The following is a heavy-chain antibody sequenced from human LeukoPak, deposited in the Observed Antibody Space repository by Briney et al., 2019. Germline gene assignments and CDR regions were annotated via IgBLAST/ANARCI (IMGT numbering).Heavy chain of an antibody. Sequence: SETLSLTCAVYGGSFSGYYWSWIRQPPGKGLEWIGEINHGGSTNYNPSLKSRVTISVDTSKNQFSLKLSSVTAADTAVYYCARSLRYYGILTGYYTYYFDYWGQGTLVTVSS. D-gene: IGHD3-9*01. CDR3: ARSLRYYGILTGYYTYYFDY. CDR1: GGSFSGYY. V-gene: IGHV4-34*01. J-gene: IGHJ4*02. CDR2: INHGGST.